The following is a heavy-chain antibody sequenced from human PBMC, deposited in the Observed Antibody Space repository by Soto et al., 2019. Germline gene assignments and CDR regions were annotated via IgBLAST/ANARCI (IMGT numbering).Heavy chain of an antibody. Sequence: GGPLRPSCAAPGFPFSRYSMNWVRQAPGKGLEWVSSIKGRFTISRDNAKNSLYLQMNSLRAEDTAVYYCARDQPGYSYGYGLGYWGQGTLVTVSS. CDR3: ARDQPGYSYGYGLGY. V-gene: IGHV3-21*01. J-gene: IGHJ4*02. CDR2: I. D-gene: IGHD5-18*01. CDR1: GFPFSRYS.